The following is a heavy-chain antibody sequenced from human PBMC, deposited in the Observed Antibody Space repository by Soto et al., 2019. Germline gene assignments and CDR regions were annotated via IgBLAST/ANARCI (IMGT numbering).Heavy chain of an antibody. Sequence: GGSLRLSCAASGLTFDDYAMHWVRQAPGKGLEWVSGISWNSGSIGYADSVKGRFTISRDNAKNSLYLQMNSLRAEDTALYYCAKVTTPLLIAAAGNYYFDYWGQGTLVTVSS. J-gene: IGHJ4*02. CDR1: GLTFDDYA. V-gene: IGHV3-9*01. CDR2: ISWNSGSI. D-gene: IGHD6-13*01. CDR3: AKVTTPLLIAAAGNYYFDY.